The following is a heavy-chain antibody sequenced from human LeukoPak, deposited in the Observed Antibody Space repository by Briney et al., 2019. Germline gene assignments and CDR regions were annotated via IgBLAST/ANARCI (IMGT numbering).Heavy chain of an antibody. Sequence: GSLRLSCAASGFTFSSYEMNWVRQAPGKGLEWVSYISSSGSTIYYADSVKGRFTISRDNYKNMLYLQMNSLRAEDTAVYYCARGFISGWFHEYYFDYWGQGTLVTVSS. D-gene: IGHD2-15*01. CDR1: GFTFSSYE. V-gene: IGHV3-48*03. J-gene: IGHJ4*02. CDR3: ARGFISGWFHEYYFDY. CDR2: ISSSGSTI.